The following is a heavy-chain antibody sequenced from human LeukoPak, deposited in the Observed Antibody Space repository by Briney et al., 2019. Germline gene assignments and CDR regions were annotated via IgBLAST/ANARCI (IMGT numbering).Heavy chain of an antibody. CDR1: GDSVCSVTDY. Sequence: PSETPSLTCTVAGDSVCSVTDYCASIRQPPGKGLEWIASADYTVGTYYNPSLESRVAISADMSKKLISLTLTSVTGADTAVYYCAGERGEEYSSGWYKTNYFDNWGQGIRVTVSS. CDR2: ADYTVGT. CDR3: AGERGEEYSSGWYKTNYFDN. V-gene: IGHV4-39*07. J-gene: IGHJ4*02. D-gene: IGHD6-19*01.